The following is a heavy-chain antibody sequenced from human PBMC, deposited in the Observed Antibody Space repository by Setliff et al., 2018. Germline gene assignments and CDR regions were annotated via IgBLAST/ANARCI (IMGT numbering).Heavy chain of an antibody. V-gene: IGHV1-18*01. J-gene: IGHJ4*02. Sequence: ASVKVSCKSSGFTFTDYGITWVRQVPGQGLEWMGWINNYDFNTQYAQKFQGRVTVTTDTSTTTAYMELRGLTSDDTAVYYCSRLVRYCSKTTCQTASGAELWGQGTLVTVSS. CDR1: GFTFTDYG. D-gene: IGHD2-8*01. CDR3: SRLVRYCSKTTCQTASGAEL. CDR2: INNYDFNT.